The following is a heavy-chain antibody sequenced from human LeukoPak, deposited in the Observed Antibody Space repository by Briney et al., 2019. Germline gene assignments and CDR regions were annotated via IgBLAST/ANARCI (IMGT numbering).Heavy chain of an antibody. CDR3: ASKHDYGDYFGY. CDR2: IIPIFGTA. D-gene: IGHD4-17*01. J-gene: IGHJ4*02. CDR1: GGTFSSYA. V-gene: IGHV1-69*06. Sequence: SVKVSCKASGGTFSSYAISWVRQAPGQGLEWMGGIIPIFGTANHAQKFQGRVTITADKSTSTAYMELSSLRSEDTAVYYCASKHDYGDYFGYWGQGTLVTVSS.